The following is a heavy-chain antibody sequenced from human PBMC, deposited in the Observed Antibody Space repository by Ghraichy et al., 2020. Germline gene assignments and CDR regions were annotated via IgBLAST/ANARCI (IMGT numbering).Heavy chain of an antibody. Sequence: LSLTCAASGFTFSSYGMHWVRQAPGKGLEWVAVIWYDGSNKYYADSMKGRFTISRDNSKNTLYLQMNSLRAEDTAVYYCARNSGSYYRGRFDPWGQGTLVTVSS. CDR2: IWYDGSNK. CDR1: GFTFSSYG. V-gene: IGHV3-33*01. J-gene: IGHJ5*02. CDR3: ARNSGSYYRGRFDP. D-gene: IGHD1-26*01.